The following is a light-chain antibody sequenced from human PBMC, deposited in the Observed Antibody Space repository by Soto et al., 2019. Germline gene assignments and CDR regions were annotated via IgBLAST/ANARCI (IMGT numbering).Light chain of an antibody. CDR2: EVN. CDR3: SSYTTRSTV. J-gene: IGLJ1*01. CDR1: SSDVGGYNY. Sequence: SALTQPASVSGSPGQSITISCSGTSSDVGGYNYVSWYQQHPGKAPKLMIYEVNNRPSGVSNRFSGSKSGNTASLTISGLQAEDEADYYCSSYTTRSTVFGTGTKVTVL. V-gene: IGLV2-14*01.